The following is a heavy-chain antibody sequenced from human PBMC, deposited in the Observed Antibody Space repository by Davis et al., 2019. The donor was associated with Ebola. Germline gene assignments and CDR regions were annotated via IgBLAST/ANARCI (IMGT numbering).Heavy chain of an antibody. CDR2: IIPIFGTA. CDR3: ARGGGRSIVGASTGTYYCYGMDV. Sequence: AASVKVSCKASGGTFSSYAISWVRQAPGQGLEWMGGIIPIFGTANYAQKFQGRVTITADKSTSTAYMELSSLRSEDTAVYYCARGGGRSIVGASTGTYYCYGMDVWGQGTTVTVSS. D-gene: IGHD1-26*01. CDR1: GGTFSSYA. J-gene: IGHJ6*02. V-gene: IGHV1-69*06.